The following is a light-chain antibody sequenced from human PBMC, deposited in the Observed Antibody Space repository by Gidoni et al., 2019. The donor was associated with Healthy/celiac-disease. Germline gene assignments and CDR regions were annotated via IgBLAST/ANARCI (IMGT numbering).Light chain of an antibody. CDR1: QSISSY. CDR3: QQSYSTPRGT. CDR2: AAY. J-gene: IGKJ1*01. V-gene: IGKV1-39*01. Sequence: DIQMTQSPSSLSPSVGDRVTITYRASQSISSYSNWYQQKPGKAPKLLIYAAYSLQSGVPSRVSGSGAGTDFTLTISSQQPEDFANYCCQQSYSTPRGTFGEGTKVEIK.